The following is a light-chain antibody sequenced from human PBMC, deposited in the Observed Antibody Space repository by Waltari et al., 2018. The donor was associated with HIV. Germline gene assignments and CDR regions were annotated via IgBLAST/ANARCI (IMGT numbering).Light chain of an antibody. V-gene: IGLV2-23*02. Sequence: QSALTQPASVSGSPGQSITISCTGTSSNVGSDDLVSWYQQHPGEAPTPSISAVTKVPSWVFNRLPGSNSGKTASLTLPGPQAEDEADYYCCSCPRSGIRYVFGTGTKVTVL. CDR2: AVT. J-gene: IGLJ1*01. CDR1: SSNVGSDDL. CDR3: CSCPRSGIRYV.